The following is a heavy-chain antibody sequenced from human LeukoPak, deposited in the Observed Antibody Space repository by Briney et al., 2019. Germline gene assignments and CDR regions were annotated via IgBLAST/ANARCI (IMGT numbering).Heavy chain of an antibody. V-gene: IGHV3-30*02. CDR1: GFTFSSYG. CDR2: IRYDGSNK. J-gene: IGHJ4*02. CDR3: AKDPQEYCSSTSCSFLDY. D-gene: IGHD2-2*01. Sequence: GGSLRLSCAASGFTFSSYGMHWVRQAPGKGLEWVAFIRYDGSNKYYADSVKGRFTISRDNSKYTLYLQMNSLRAEDTAVYYCAKDPQEYCSSTSCSFLDYWGQGTLVTVSS.